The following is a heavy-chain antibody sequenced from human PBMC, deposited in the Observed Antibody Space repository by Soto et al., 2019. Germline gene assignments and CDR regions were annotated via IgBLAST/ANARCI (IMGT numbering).Heavy chain of an antibody. CDR3: ARDIDG. Sequence: EVQVVESGGGVVQPGGSLRLSCAASGFTFSSYSMNWVRQAPAKGLEWVSYISSSSSTIFYADSVKGRFTISRDNAKNSLYLQMNSLRAEDTAVYYCARDIDGGGQGTLVTVSS. CDR2: ISSSSSTI. D-gene: IGHD2-15*01. J-gene: IGHJ4*02. V-gene: IGHV3-48*01. CDR1: GFTFSSYS.